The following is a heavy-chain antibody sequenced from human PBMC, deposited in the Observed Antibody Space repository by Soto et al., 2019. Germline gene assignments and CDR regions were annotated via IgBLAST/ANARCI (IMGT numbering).Heavy chain of an antibody. V-gene: IGHV1-3*05. CDR2: INAGKGDT. Sequence: QVQLVQSGAEEKKPGASVKVSCKASGYTFTNHAIHWVRQAPGQGLEWMGWINAGKGDTKYPQRFQGRVTITRDTPAGTANRELSSLRSEDTAVYYCARNILGGTTDYWGPGTLVTVSS. J-gene: IGHJ4*02. D-gene: IGHD1-7*01. CDR3: ARNILGGTTDY. CDR1: GYTFTNHA.